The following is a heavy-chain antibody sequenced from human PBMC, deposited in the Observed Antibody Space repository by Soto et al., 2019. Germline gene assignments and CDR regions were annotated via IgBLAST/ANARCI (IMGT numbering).Heavy chain of an antibody. Sequence: SETLSLTCTVSGGSISSSSYYWGWIRQPPGKGLEWIGSIYYSGSTYYNPSLKSRVTISVDTSKNQFSLKLSSVTAADTAVYYCASLVVGTYGMDVWGQGTTVTVSS. V-gene: IGHV4-39*01. CDR3: ASLVVGTYGMDV. D-gene: IGHD2-15*01. J-gene: IGHJ6*02. CDR1: GGSISSSSYY. CDR2: IYYSGST.